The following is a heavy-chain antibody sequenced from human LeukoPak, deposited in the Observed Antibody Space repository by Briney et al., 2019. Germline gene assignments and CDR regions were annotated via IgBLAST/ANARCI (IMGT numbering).Heavy chain of an antibody. J-gene: IGHJ5*01. Sequence: PSETLSLTCAVSGYSISSGYHWGWIRQSPGKGLEWIGSIFHSGNTYYNPSLKSRVTISVDTSMNQFSLKLTSLTAADTAVYYCARTLYCIGATCYSHELFDSWTQGTLVTVSS. CDR2: IFHSGNT. D-gene: IGHD2-15*01. CDR1: GYSISSGYH. V-gene: IGHV4-38-2*01. CDR3: ARTLYCIGATCYSHELFDS.